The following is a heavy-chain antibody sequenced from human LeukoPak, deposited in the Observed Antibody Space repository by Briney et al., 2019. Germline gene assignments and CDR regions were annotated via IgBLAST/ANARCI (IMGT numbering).Heavy chain of an antibody. CDR1: GGSFTKHQ. V-gene: IGHV4-34*01. Sequence: SETLSLTCAVYGGSFTKHQWSWIRQPPGKGLEWIGAINDGGSTNYNPSLKSRVTISVDTSKNQFSLRLSSMTAADTAVYYCARAEPRGSVWYPYWGQGTLVTVSS. CDR2: INDGGST. CDR3: ARAEPRGSVWYPY. J-gene: IGHJ4*02. D-gene: IGHD6-13*01.